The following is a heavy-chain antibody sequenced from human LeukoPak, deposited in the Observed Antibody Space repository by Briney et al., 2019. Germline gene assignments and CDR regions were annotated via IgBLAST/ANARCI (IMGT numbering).Heavy chain of an antibody. CDR1: GFTFSSYA. V-gene: IGHV3-23*01. CDR2: ISGSGGST. Sequence: GGSLRLSCAASGFTFSSYAMSWVRQAPGKGLEWVSAISGSGGSTYYADSVKGRFTISRDNAKNSLYLQMNSLRDEDTAVYYCARDRGLAGIAGDDYWGQGTLVTVSS. CDR3: ARDRGLAGIAGDDY. D-gene: IGHD6-13*01. J-gene: IGHJ4*02.